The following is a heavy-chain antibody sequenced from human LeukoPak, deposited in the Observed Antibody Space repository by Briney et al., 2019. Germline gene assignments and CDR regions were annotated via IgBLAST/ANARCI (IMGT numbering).Heavy chain of an antibody. CDR3: ARGGGKGSSSWYDWFDP. D-gene: IGHD6-13*01. V-gene: IGHV1-8*03. Sequence: ASVKVSCTASGYTFTSYDINWVRQATGQGLEWMGWMNPNSGNTGYAQKFQGRVTITRNTSISTAYMELSSLRSEDTAVYYCARGGGKGSSSWYDWFDPWGQGTLVTVSS. CDR1: GYTFTSYD. J-gene: IGHJ5*02. CDR2: MNPNSGNT.